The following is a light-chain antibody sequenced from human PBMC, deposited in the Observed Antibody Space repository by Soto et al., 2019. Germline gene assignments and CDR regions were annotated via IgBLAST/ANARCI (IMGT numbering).Light chain of an antibody. CDR1: QSTSSW. J-gene: IGKJ4*01. CDR2: KAS. CDR3: QQYSSYPLT. Sequence: DIQMTQSPSTLSASVGDRVTITCRASQSTSSWLAWYQKKPGKAPNLLIYKASNLEGGAPSRFSGSVSGTESNITASSPQPDDWAIDSCQQYSSYPLTFGGGPRVEIK. V-gene: IGKV1-5*03.